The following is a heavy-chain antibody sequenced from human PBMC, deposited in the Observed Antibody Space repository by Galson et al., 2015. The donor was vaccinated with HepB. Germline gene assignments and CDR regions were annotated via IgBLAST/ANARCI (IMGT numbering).Heavy chain of an antibody. Sequence: SVKVSCKASGYTFTSYTISWVRQAPGQGLEWMGWIITDNGNTNYGQKLQGRVTMTTDTSTSTAYMELRGLTSDDTAMYYCARAGRGIAAAGALDYWGQGTLVTVSS. CDR3: ARAGRGIAAAGALDY. D-gene: IGHD6-13*01. J-gene: IGHJ4*02. CDR2: IITDNGNT. V-gene: IGHV1-18*04. CDR1: GYTFTSYT.